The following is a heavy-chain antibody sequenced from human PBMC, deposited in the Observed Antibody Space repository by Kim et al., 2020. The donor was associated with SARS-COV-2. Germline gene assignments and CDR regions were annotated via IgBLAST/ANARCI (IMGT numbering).Heavy chain of an antibody. CDR3: ARSLSHDFWSGYYTGFDY. CDR1: GYTFTGYY. D-gene: IGHD3-3*01. V-gene: IGHV1-2*02. Sequence: ASVKVSCKASGYTFTGYYMHWVRQAPGQGLEWMGWINPNSGGTNYAQKFQGRVTMTRDTSISTAYMELSRLRSDDTAVYYCARSLSHDFWSGYYTGFDYGGEGALVTVSS. CDR2: INPNSGGT. J-gene: IGHJ4*02.